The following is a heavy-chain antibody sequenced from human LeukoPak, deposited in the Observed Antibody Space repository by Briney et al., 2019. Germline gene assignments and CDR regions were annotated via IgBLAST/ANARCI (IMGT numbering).Heavy chain of an antibody. V-gene: IGHV1-18*01. CDR1: GYTFTSYG. D-gene: IGHD2-2*01. CDR3: ARGSRLLPPSPYCSSTSCYYSFDY. J-gene: IGHJ4*02. CDR2: ISAYNGNT. Sequence: ASVKVSCKASGYTFTSYGISWVQQAPGQGLEWMGWISAYNGNTNYAQKLQGRVTMTTDTSTSTAYMELRSLRSDDTAVYYCARGSRLLPPSPYCSSTSCYYSFDYWGQGTLVTVSS.